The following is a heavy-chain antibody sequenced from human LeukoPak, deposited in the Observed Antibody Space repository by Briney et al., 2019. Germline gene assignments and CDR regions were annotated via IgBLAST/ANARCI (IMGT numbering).Heavy chain of an antibody. J-gene: IGHJ4*02. Sequence: PGGSLRLSCAVSGFTFSSYAMSWVRQAPGKGLEWVSAISGSGGSTYYADSVKGRFTISRDNSKNTLYLQMNSLRAEDTAVYYCAKYRFEQWLVYFDYWGQGTLVTVSS. D-gene: IGHD6-19*01. CDR3: AKYRFEQWLVYFDY. CDR2: ISGSGGST. V-gene: IGHV3-23*01. CDR1: GFTFSSYA.